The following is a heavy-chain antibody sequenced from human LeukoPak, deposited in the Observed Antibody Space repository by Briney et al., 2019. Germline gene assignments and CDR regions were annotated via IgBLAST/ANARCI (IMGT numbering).Heavy chain of an antibody. CDR1: GFTFSSYG. V-gene: IGHV3-21*04. D-gene: IGHD2-21*02. Sequence: GGSLRLSCAASGFTFSSYGMNWVRQAPGKGLEWVSTISGSGSYIYYADSVKGRFTISRDNAKNSVYLQVNSLRAEDTAVYYCTKSGGDWYEGEYWGQGALVTVSS. J-gene: IGHJ4*02. CDR3: TKSGGDWYEGEY. CDR2: ISGSGSYI.